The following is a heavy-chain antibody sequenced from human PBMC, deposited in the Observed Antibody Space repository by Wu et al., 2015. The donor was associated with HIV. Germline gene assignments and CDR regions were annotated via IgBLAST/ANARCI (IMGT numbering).Heavy chain of an antibody. CDR3: ASHPGEPYYYYMDV. D-gene: IGHD1-14*01. CDR1: GYRFTDYY. V-gene: IGHV1-2*02. CDR2: INPNSGGT. Sequence: QVRLVQSGAEVAKPGASVKVACKASGYRFTDYYIHWLRQAPGQGLEWMGWINPNSGGTNYAQKFQDRVTLTRDTSTTTVHMDLTRLNHDDTAVYYCASHPGEPYYYYMDVWGKGTTVTVSS. J-gene: IGHJ6*03.